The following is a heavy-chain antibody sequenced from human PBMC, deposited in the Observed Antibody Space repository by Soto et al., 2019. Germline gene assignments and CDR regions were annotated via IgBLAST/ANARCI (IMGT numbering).Heavy chain of an antibody. CDR3: AQLYNWNYITPFDY. V-gene: IGHV2-5*01. Sequence: QITLKESGPTLVKPTQTLTLTCSFSGFSLNTAGMGVGWIRQPPGKALEWLALIYWNDDGRYNPSLKSRLTISHDSSKNQVVLTMTNMDPVDTATYSCAQLYNWNYITPFDYWGRGILVSVSS. D-gene: IGHD1-7*01. J-gene: IGHJ4*02. CDR1: GFSLNTAGMG. CDR2: IYWNDDG.